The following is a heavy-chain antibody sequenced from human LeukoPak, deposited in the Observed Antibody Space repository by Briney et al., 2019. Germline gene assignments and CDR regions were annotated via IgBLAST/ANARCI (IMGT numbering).Heavy chain of an antibody. CDR2: IYYSGST. CDR3: ARGGGSGYTYNWFAP. V-gene: IGHV4-31*03. Sequence: PSQTLSLTCTVSGGSISSGGYYWSWIRQHPGKGLEWIGYIYYSGSTYYNPSLKSRVTISVDTSKNQFSLKLSSVTAAVTAVYYCARGGGSGYTYNWFAPWGQGTLVTVSS. J-gene: IGHJ5*02. CDR1: GGSISSGGYY. D-gene: IGHD5-24*01.